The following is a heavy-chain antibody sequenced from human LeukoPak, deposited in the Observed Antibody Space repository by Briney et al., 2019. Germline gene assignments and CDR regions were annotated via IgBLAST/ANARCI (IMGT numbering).Heavy chain of an antibody. CDR2: INPSGGST. V-gene: IGHV1-46*01. J-gene: IGHJ5*02. CDR3: ARDLCHILTGYFTPLNCPFDP. Sequence: GASVKVSCKASGYTFTSYYMHSVRQAPGQGLEWMGIINPSGGSTSYAQKFQGRVTMTRDTSTSTVYMELSSLRSEDTAVYYCARDLCHILTGYFTPLNCPFDPWGQGTLVTVSS. CDR1: GYTFTSYY. D-gene: IGHD3-9*01.